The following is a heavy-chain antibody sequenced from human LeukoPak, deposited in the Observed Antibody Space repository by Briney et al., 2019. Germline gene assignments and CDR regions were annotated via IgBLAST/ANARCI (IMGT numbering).Heavy chain of an antibody. J-gene: IGHJ4*02. CDR3: GRYRGNERGIDY. CDR2: IYHSAST. D-gene: IGHD5-12*01. CDR1: GYSISSGYY. Sequence: SETLSLTCTVSGYSISSGYYWAWIRQPPGNGLEWIGSIYHSASTYYNPSLKSRVTISVDMAKSQFSLMLRSVTAADSAVYYCGRYRGNERGIDYWGQGTPVTVSS. V-gene: IGHV4-38-2*02.